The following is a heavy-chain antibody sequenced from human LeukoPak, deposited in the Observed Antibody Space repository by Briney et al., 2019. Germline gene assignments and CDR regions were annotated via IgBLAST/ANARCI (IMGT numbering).Heavy chain of an antibody. CDR1: GFTFSSYC. CDR2: IKQDGSEK. D-gene: IGHD3-22*01. V-gene: IGHV3-7*01. J-gene: IGHJ3*02. Sequence: SGGSLRLSCAASGFTFSSYCMSWVRQAPGKGLEWVANIKQDGSEKYYVDSVKDRFTISRDNAKNSLYLQMNSLRAEDTAVYYCARAGSMIVVVITTPADAFDIWGQGTMVTVSS. CDR3: ARAGSMIVVVITTPADAFDI.